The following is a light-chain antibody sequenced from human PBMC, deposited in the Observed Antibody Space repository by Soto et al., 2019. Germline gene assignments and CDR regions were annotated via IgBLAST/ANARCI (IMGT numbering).Light chain of an antibody. CDR1: QSVSSSY. CDR3: QQYGSSIVT. V-gene: IGKV3-20*01. J-gene: IGKJ3*01. Sequence: ELVLTQSPGTLSLSPGERATLSCRASQSVSSSYLAWYQQNPGQAPSLLIHGASSRATGLPDRFSGSGSGTDFTLTISSLEPEDFEVYDCQQYGSSIVTFGPGTKVHIK. CDR2: GAS.